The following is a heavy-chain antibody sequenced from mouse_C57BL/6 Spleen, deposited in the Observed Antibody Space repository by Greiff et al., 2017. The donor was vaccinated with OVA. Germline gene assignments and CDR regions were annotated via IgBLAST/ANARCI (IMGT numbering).Heavy chain of an antibody. J-gene: IGHJ4*01. V-gene: IGHV1-80*01. CDR2: IYPGDGDT. Sequence: QVQLKESGAELVKPGASVKISCKASGYAFSSYWMNWVKQRPGKGLEWIGQIYPGDGDTNYNGKFKGKATLTADKSSSTAYMQLSSLTSEDSAVYCCARTVTGYAMDYWGQGTSVTVSS. D-gene: IGHD2-13*01. CDR3: ARTVTGYAMDY. CDR1: GYAFSSYW.